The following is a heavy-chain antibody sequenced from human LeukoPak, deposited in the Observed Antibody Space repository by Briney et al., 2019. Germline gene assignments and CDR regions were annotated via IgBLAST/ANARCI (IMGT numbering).Heavy chain of an antibody. D-gene: IGHD6-13*01. V-gene: IGHV3-7*01. CDR2: MNQEGSEK. Sequence: GGSLRLSCVVSGFTFKAYWMSWVRQAPGKGLERVANMNQEGSEKYYVDSVKGRFTISRDNAKNLLFLQMNSLRAEDTAVYYCARDGSPWDSWGQGTLVTVSS. CDR1: GFTFKAYW. J-gene: IGHJ4*02. CDR3: ARDGSPWDS.